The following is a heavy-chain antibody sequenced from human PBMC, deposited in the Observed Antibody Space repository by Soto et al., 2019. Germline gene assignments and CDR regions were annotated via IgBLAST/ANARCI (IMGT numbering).Heavy chain of an antibody. V-gene: IGHV4-31*03. CDR2: IYYSGNT. D-gene: IGHD2-15*01. CDR3: ARMGTSMASCSDGSCRYYDY. J-gene: IGHJ4*02. Sequence: SETLSLTCTVSGGSISSGGYSWSWIRQYPGRGLEWIGYIYYSGNTYYNPSLKSRLTISVDTSKNQFSLKLSSVTAADTAVYYCARMGTSMASCSDGSCRYYDYWGQGTQVTVSS. CDR1: GGSISSGGYS.